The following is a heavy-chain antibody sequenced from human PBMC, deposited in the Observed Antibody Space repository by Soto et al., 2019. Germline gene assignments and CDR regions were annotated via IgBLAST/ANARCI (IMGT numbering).Heavy chain of an antibody. CDR2: IYYSGST. Sequence: SETLSLTCTVSGGSISSSSYYWGWIRQPPGKGLEWIGSIYYSGSTYYNPSLKSRVTISVDTSKNQFSLKLSSVTAADTAVYYCARLSVTIMYPDYWGQGTLVTVSS. CDR3: ARLSVTIMYPDY. J-gene: IGHJ4*02. D-gene: IGHD4-17*01. V-gene: IGHV4-39*01. CDR1: GGSISSSSYY.